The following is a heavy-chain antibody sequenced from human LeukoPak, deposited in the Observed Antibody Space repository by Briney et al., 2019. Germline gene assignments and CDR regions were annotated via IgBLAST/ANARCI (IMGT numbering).Heavy chain of an antibody. Sequence: GSLRLSCAASGFTFSSYGMHWVRQAPGKGLEWVAFIRYDGSNKYYADSVKGRFTISRDNSKNTLYLQMNSLRAEDTAVYYCAKAGSSGWYGDYWGQGTLVTVSS. V-gene: IGHV3-30*02. CDR1: GFTFSSYG. CDR2: IRYDGSNK. D-gene: IGHD6-19*01. J-gene: IGHJ4*02. CDR3: AKAGSSGWYGDY.